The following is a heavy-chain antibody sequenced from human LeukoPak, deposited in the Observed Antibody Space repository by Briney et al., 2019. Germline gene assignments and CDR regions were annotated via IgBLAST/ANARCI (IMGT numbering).Heavy chain of an antibody. CDR1: GFTFSLYW. V-gene: IGHV3-7*01. Sequence: GGSLRLSCVASGFTFSLYWMTWVRQFPGKGLEWVADINPDGSQKYSVDSVKGRFTISRDNARNAVFLQMNSLRDDDTAVYYCVRQMIRFWFDPWGQGSRVTVSS. J-gene: IGHJ5*02. D-gene: IGHD3-16*01. CDR2: INPDGSQK. CDR3: VRQMIRFWFDP.